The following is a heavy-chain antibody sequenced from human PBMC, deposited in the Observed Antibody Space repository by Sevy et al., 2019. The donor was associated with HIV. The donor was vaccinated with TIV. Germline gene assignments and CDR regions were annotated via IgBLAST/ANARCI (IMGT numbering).Heavy chain of an antibody. D-gene: IGHD6-19*01. CDR2: TYYRSKWYN. V-gene: IGHV6-1*01. CDR1: GDSVSNNGVA. Sequence: SQTLSLTCAISGDSVSNNGVAWNWIRQSPSRGLEWLGRTYYRSKWYNNYAVSMKGRISIDGDTSRNQISLQLNSVTPEDMAVYYCARSSSVWDGSNNFWFDPWGQGTLVTVSS. J-gene: IGHJ5*02. CDR3: ARSSSVWDGSNNFWFDP.